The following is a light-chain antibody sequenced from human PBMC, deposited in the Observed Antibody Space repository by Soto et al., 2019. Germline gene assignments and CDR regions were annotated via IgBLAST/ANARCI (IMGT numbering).Light chain of an antibody. V-gene: IGLV2-14*01. J-gene: IGLJ2*01. Sequence: QSALTQPASVSGSPGQSITISCTGTSSDVGGYNYVSWYQQHPGKAPKLIIFEVSHRPSGVSNRFSGSKSGNTASLTISGLQAEDEADYSCTSYTRSRNLLFGGGTKVTVL. CDR3: TSYTRSRNLL. CDR1: SSDVGGYNY. CDR2: EVS.